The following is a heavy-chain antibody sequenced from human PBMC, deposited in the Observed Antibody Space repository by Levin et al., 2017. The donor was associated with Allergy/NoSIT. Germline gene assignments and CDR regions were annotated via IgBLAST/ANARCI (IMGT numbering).Heavy chain of an antibody. CDR1: GDSISGYY. CDR3: ARDKIIMLRGDTYYYGMDV. J-gene: IGHJ6*02. V-gene: IGHV4-59*01. Sequence: SETLFLTCTVSGDSISGYYWSWIRQAPGKGLEWIGHIYYSGSTNYNPSFKSRTTLSVDMSRNQFSLKLSSVTAGDTAVYYCARDKIIMLRGDTYYYGMDVWGQGTTVTVSS. D-gene: IGHD3-10*01. CDR2: IYYSGST.